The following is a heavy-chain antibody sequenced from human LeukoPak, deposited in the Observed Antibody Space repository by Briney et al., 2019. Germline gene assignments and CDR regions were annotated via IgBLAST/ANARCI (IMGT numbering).Heavy chain of an antibody. J-gene: IGHJ4*02. CDR1: GFTFSTYN. V-gene: IGHV3-15*01. CDR2: IKSKTDGGTT. CDR3: TTDSSGWPGPDY. Sequence: PGGSLRLSCAASGFTFSTYNMNWVRQAPGKGLEWVGRIKSKTDGGTTDYAAPVKGRFTISRDDSKNTLYLQMNSLKTEDTAVYYCTTDSSGWPGPDYWGQGTLVTVSS. D-gene: IGHD6-19*01.